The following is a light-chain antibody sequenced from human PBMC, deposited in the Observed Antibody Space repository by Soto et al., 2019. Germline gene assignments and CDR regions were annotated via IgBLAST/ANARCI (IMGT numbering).Light chain of an antibody. V-gene: IGKV3-20*01. CDR2: GAS. Sequence: EIVLTQSPATLSLSPGERATLSCRASQSLSGSRLAWYQQKPGLGPRVLVYGASSRAPGIPDRFSGSGSGTDFTLTISRLEPEDSAVYYCLQHSGTSPKTFGQGTKVEIK. J-gene: IGKJ1*01. CDR1: QSLSGSR. CDR3: LQHSGTSPKT.